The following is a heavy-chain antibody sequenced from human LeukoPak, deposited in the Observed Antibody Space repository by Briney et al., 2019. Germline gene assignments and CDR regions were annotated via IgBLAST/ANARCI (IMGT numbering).Heavy chain of an antibody. CDR1: GFTFSSYA. J-gene: IGHJ4*02. V-gene: IGHV3-30*04. D-gene: IGHD3-22*01. Sequence: GGSLRLSCAASGFTFSSYAMHWVRQAPGKGLEWVAVISYDGSNKYYADSVKGRFTISRDNSKNTLYLQMNSLRAEDTAVYYCAKDPNRYDSSIYYCAYWGQGTLVTVSS. CDR2: ISYDGSNK. CDR3: AKDPNRYDSSIYYCAY.